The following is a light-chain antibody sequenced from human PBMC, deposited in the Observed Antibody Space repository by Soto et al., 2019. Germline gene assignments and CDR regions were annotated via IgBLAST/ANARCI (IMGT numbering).Light chain of an antibody. J-gene: IGKJ1*01. CDR1: QSVTSNY. Sequence: EMVVYQSACTLSLSQGERATPSCRASQSVTSNYLAWYQQKPGQAPRLLIFGASIRATGIPDRFSGSGSGTDFTLTISRLEPEDFAVYHCQQYGSSPTPFGQGTMVAIK. CDR3: QQYGSSPTP. V-gene: IGKV3-20*01. CDR2: GAS.